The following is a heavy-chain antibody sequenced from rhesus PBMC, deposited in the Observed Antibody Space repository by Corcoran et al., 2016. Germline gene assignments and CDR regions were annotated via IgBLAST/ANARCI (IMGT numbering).Heavy chain of an antibody. V-gene: IGHV4S11*01. Sequence: VQLVESGGGLVQPGGSLRLSCAASGFTFSDYYMSWVRQAPGKGLEWIRYIYESGSSPNYHPSLKSRVTLSVDTSKNQLSLKLSSVTAADTAVYYCARASYSGSWTGIDYWGQGVLVTVSS. J-gene: IGHJ4*01. CDR2: IYESGSSP. CDR3: ARASYSGSWTGIDY. D-gene: IGHD6-25*01. CDR1: GFTFSDYY.